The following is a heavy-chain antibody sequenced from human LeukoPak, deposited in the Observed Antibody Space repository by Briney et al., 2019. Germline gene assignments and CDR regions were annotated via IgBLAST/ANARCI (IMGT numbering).Heavy chain of an antibody. CDR3: AREGIAVAGTRFDY. Sequence: GRSLRLSCAASGFTFSSYGMHWVRQTPGKGLEWVSSIANTASPTYYADSVKGRFTISRDNAKNSLYLQMNSLRAEDTAVYYCAREGIAVAGTRFDYWGQGTLVTVSS. J-gene: IGHJ4*02. V-gene: IGHV3-21*04. CDR1: GFTFSSYG. D-gene: IGHD6-19*01. CDR2: IANTASPT.